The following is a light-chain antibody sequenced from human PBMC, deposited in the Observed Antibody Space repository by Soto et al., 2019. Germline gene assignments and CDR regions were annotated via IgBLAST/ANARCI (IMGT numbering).Light chain of an antibody. J-gene: IGKJ5*01. CDR2: DAS. CDR3: QQYESLPLT. CDR1: QAINKN. V-gene: IGKV1-33*01. Sequence: DIPMTQSPSSLSASVGDRVTITCQASQAINKNLIWYQQKPGKAPNLLMYDASALKTGVPSRFSGSGSGTGFNFTISSLQPEDFAIYYCQQYESLPLTFGQGTRLEIK.